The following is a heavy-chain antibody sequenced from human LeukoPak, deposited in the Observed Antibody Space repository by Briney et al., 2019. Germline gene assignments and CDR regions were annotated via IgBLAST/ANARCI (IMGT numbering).Heavy chain of an antibody. D-gene: IGHD6-13*01. CDR3: AKALGTYSSPGYDFDY. J-gene: IGHJ4*02. Sequence: ASVKVSCKASGYTFTSYGISWVRQAPGQGLEWMGWISAYNGNTNYAQKLQGRVTMTTDTSTSTAYMELRSLRSDDTAVYYCAKALGTYSSPGYDFDYWGQGTLVTVSS. CDR2: ISAYNGNT. V-gene: IGHV1-18*01. CDR1: GYTFTSYG.